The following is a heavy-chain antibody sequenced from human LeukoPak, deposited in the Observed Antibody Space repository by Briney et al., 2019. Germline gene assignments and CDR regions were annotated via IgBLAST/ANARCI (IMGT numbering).Heavy chain of an antibody. V-gene: IGHV4-59*01. CDR1: GGSINSYY. CDR2: IYYSGST. Sequence: SETLSLTCTVSGGSINSYYWSWIRQPPGKGLEWIGYIYYSGSTNYNPSLKSRVTISVDTSKNQFSLRLSSVTAADTAVYYCASETKTYSSGYWGQGTLVTVSS. J-gene: IGHJ4*02. D-gene: IGHD6-19*01. CDR3: ASETKTYSSGY.